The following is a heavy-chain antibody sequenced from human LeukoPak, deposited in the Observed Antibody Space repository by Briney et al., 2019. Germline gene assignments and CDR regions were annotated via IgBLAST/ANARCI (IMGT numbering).Heavy chain of an antibody. CDR1: GFTFSSYA. D-gene: IGHD3-3*01. J-gene: IGHJ3*02. CDR2: IKQDGSEK. CDR3: AKDRKLRFLEWLLLDAFDI. Sequence: GGSLRLSCAASGFTFSSYAMTWVRQAPGKGLEWVANIKQDGSEKYYVDSVKGRFTISRDNAKNSLYLQMNSLRAEDTAVYYCAKDRKLRFLEWLLLDAFDIWGQGTMVTVSS. V-gene: IGHV3-7*01.